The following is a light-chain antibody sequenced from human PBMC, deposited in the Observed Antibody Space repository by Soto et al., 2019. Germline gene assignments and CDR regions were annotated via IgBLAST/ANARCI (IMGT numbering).Light chain of an antibody. Sequence: DIQMTQSPSSLSASVGDRVTITCRASQGIIDYLAWYQQKPGKAPTLLIYAASTVASGVPSRFSGSGSGTDFTLTISSLQPEDVATYYWQKYNSAPQTFGPGTKVEIK. J-gene: IGKJ1*01. V-gene: IGKV1-27*01. CDR2: AAS. CDR1: QGIIDY. CDR3: QKYNSAPQT.